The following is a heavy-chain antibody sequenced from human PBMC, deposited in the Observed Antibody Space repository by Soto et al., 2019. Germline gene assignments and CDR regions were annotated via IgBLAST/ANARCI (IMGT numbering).Heavy chain of an antibody. J-gene: IGHJ5*02. V-gene: IGHV1-3*04. D-gene: IGHD1-7*01. CDR1: GYTFTNNV. Sequence: GASVKVSCKASGYTFTNNVIHWLRQAPGQTLEWMGWIHTAIGNTKYSQKFEARVTLTRDTAASTAYMELNSLRSDDTAVYYCARDPIWTYTWNYARLNYLDPWGQGTLVTVSS. CDR2: IHTAIGNT. CDR3: ARDPIWTYTWNYARLNYLDP.